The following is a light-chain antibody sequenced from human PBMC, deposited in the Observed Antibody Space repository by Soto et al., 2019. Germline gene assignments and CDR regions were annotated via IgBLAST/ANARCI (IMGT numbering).Light chain of an antibody. Sequence: QAVLTQPPSVSAAAGEKVTVSCSGSNSNIGSNYVSWYQQLPGTAPKLLIYDNNKRPSGIPDRFSGSKSGTSATLGITGFQTGDEADYYCGSWDSSLSAYVFGTGTKVTVL. V-gene: IGLV1-51*01. CDR2: DNN. CDR3: GSWDSSLSAYV. CDR1: NSNIGSNY. J-gene: IGLJ1*01.